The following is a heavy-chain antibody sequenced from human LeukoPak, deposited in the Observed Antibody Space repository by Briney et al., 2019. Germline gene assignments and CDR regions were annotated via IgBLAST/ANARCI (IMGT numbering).Heavy chain of an antibody. J-gene: IGHJ4*02. D-gene: IGHD6-13*01. CDR1: GYTFTSYG. Sequence: ASVKVSCKASGYTFTSYGISWVRQAPGQGLEWMGWISAYNGNTNYAQKLQGRVTMTTDTSTSTAYMELSRLRSDDTAVYYCARDSGGPYNSSWYGFDYWGQGTLVTVSS. CDR3: ARDSGGPYNSSWYGFDY. V-gene: IGHV1-18*01. CDR2: ISAYNGNT.